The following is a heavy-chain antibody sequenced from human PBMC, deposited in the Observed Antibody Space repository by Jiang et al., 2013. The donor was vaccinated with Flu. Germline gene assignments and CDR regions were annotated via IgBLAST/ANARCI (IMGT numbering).Heavy chain of an antibody. CDR2: ISYDGSNK. J-gene: IGHJ5*02. Sequence: KGLEWVAVISYDGSNKYYADSVKGRFTISRDNSKNTLYLQMNSLRAEDTAVYYCARSKDSYGYDYNWFDPWGQGTLVTVSS. D-gene: IGHD5-18*01. CDR3: ARSKDSYGYDYNWFDP. V-gene: IGHV3-30-3*01.